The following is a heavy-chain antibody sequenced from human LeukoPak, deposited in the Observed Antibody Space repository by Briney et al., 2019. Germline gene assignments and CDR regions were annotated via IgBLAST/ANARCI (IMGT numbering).Heavy chain of an antibody. J-gene: IGHJ4*02. Sequence: PSETLSLTCTVSGGSISGSSYHWGWLRQSPGKGLEWLGSINYSGTTYYNPSLKSRVTISVDTSKNQFSLKVSSVTAADTAVYYCATTYSYTSGGYDYWGQGTLVTVSS. V-gene: IGHV4-39*01. CDR2: INYSGTT. CDR1: GGSISGSSYH. D-gene: IGHD5-18*01. CDR3: ATTYSYTSGGYDY.